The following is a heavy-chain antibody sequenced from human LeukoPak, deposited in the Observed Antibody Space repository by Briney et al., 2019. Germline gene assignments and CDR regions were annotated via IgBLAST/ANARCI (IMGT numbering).Heavy chain of an antibody. Sequence: GGSLRLSCAASGFTFSSYGMHWVRQAPGKGLEWVAVISYDGSNKYYADSVKGRFTISRDNSKNTLYLQMNSPRAEDTAVYYCAKERIAVAGLADYWGQGTLVTVSS. J-gene: IGHJ4*02. CDR1: GFTFSSYG. V-gene: IGHV3-30*18. CDR2: ISYDGSNK. CDR3: AKERIAVAGLADY. D-gene: IGHD6-19*01.